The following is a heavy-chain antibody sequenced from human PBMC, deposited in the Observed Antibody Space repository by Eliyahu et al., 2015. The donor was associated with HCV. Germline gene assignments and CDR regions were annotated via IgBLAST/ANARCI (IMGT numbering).Heavy chain of an antibody. D-gene: IGHD3-10*01. V-gene: IGHV3-30-3*01. Sequence: QVQLVESGGGVVQPGRSLSLSCAASGFXFRXXXRXWVRQAPGKGLEGVAVISXDGSNKYYADSVKGRFTISRDNSKNTLYLQMNSLRAEDTAVYYCARDEYYYGSGSRWDAFDIWGQGTMVTVSS. J-gene: IGHJ3*02. CDR3: ARDEYYYGSGSRWDAFDI. CDR1: GFXFRXXX. CDR2: ISXDGSNK.